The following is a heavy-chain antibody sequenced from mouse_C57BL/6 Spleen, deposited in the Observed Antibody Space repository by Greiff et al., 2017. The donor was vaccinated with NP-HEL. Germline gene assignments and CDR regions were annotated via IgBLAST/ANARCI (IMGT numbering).Heavy chain of an antibody. CDR2: INSDGGST. V-gene: IGHV5-2*01. CDR3: ARQGGNWYFDV. J-gene: IGHJ1*03. CDR1: EYEFPSYD. Sequence: EVMLVESGGGLVQPGESLKLSCESNEYEFPSYDMSWVRKTPEKRLELVAAINSDGGSTYYPDTMERRFIISRDNTKKTLYLQMSRLRSEDAALYYCARQGGNWYFDVWGTGTSVTVSS.